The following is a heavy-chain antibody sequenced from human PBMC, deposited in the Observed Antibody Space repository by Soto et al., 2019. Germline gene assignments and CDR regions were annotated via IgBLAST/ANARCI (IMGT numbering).Heavy chain of an antibody. CDR2: ISRSGST. CDR3: ARCLYNYETNAYMDV. V-gene: IGHV4-34*01. CDR1: GGSLSGYY. Sequence: SETLSLTCAVYGGSLSGYYWSWIRQPPGKGLEFIGDISRSGSTNYNPSLKSRVTISVDKSKNHFSLKLSSVTAADTAVYYCARCLYNYETNAYMDVWAQGTTVTVSS. J-gene: IGHJ6*03. D-gene: IGHD3-16*01.